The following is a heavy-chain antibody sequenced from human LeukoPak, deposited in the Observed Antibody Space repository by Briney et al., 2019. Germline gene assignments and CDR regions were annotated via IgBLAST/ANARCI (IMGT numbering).Heavy chain of an antibody. CDR2: IYYSGST. CDR1: GGSISSSSYY. Sequence: SETLSLTCTVSGGSISSSSYYWGWIRQPPGKGLEWIGSIYYSGSTYYNPSLKSRVTISVDTSKNQFSLKLSSVTAADTAVYYCASGGIVVVPAALFDYWGQGTLVTVSS. D-gene: IGHD2-2*01. V-gene: IGHV4-39*07. J-gene: IGHJ4*02. CDR3: ASGGIVVVPAALFDY.